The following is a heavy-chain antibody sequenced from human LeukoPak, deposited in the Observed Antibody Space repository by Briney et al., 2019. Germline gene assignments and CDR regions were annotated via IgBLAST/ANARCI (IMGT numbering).Heavy chain of an antibody. CDR1: GYSSTNYW. D-gene: IGHD3-22*01. J-gene: IGHJ6*02. CDR3: ARVQDSSGSYFYGMDV. Sequence: GESLQISCQGSGYSSTNYWIAWVRQMPGKGLEWMGIIYPDDSDTRYSPSIQGQVTISADKSISTAYLQWSSLKASDTAMYYCARVQDSSGSYFYGMDVWGQGTTVTVSS. V-gene: IGHV5-51*01. CDR2: IYPDDSDT.